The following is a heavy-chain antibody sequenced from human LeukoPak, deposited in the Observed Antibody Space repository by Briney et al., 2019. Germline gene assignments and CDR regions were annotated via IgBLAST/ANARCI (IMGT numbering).Heavy chain of an antibody. Sequence: PGRSLRLSCEASGLTFDDYAMHWVRQASGRGLEWVSGISWNSGTITYADSVKGRFTISRDNAKNSLYLQMNSLRAEDTALYYCAKDIGSSWYSYFDYWGQGALVTVSS. CDR3: AKDIGSSWYSYFDY. CDR1: GLTFDDYA. D-gene: IGHD6-13*01. V-gene: IGHV3-9*01. CDR2: ISWNSGTI. J-gene: IGHJ4*02.